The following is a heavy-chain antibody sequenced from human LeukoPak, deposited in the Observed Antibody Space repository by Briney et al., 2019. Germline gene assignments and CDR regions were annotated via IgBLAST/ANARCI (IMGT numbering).Heavy chain of an antibody. J-gene: IGHJ4*02. Sequence: GSSVKVSCKASGGTFISYAISWVRQAPGQGLEWMGRIIPIFGTANYAQKFQGRVTITTDESTSTAYMELSSLRSEDTAVYYCARAADSSSWTHFDYWGQGTLVTVSS. D-gene: IGHD6-13*01. V-gene: IGHV1-69*05. CDR2: IIPIFGTA. CDR1: GGTFISYA. CDR3: ARAADSSSWTHFDY.